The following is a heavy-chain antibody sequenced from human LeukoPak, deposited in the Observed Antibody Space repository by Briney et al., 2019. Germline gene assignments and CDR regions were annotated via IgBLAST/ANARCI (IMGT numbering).Heavy chain of an antibody. CDR2: IYHSGST. Sequence: SGTLSLTCAVSGGSISSTNWWSWVRQPPGKGLEWIGEIYHSGSTNYNPSLKSRVTISVDKSKNQFSLKLSSVTAADTAVYYCARGTTYYYGSGSYARFDPWGQGTLVTVSS. J-gene: IGHJ5*02. CDR1: GGSISSTNW. CDR3: ARGTTYYYGSGSYARFDP. V-gene: IGHV4-4*02. D-gene: IGHD3-10*01.